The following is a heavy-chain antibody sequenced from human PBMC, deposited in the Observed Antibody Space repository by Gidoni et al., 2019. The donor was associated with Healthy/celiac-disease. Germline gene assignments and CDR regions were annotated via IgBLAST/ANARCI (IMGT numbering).Heavy chain of an antibody. D-gene: IGHD6-19*01. CDR1: GGSISSSSYY. CDR2: IYYSGST. J-gene: IGHJ4*02. Sequence: QLQLQESGPGLVKPSETLSLTCTVSGGSISSSSYYWGWIRQPPGKGLEWIGSIYYSGSTYYNPSLKSRVTISVDTSKNQFSLKLSSVTAADTAVYYCARHYSSGWSYFDYWGQGTLVTVSS. V-gene: IGHV4-39*01. CDR3: ARHYSSGWSYFDY.